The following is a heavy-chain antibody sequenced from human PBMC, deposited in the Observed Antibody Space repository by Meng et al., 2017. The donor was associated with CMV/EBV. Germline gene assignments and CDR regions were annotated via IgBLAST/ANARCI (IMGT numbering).Heavy chain of an antibody. J-gene: IGHJ4*02. CDR3: ASGSTIEKATTGAVDY. CDR1: GVAYSSYG. D-gene: IGHD5-24*01. V-gene: IGHV3-33*01. CDR2: IRYDGNNR. Sequence: SGVAYSSYGMHWVRQAPGKGLEWVAVIRYDGNNRYYANSVKGRFTLSRDNSKNTLYLQILSLRAETTAVYYLASGSTIEKATTGAVDYWGQGTLVTVSS.